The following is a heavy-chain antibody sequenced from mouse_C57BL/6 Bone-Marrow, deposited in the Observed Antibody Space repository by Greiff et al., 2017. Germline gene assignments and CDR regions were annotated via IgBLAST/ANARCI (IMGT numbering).Heavy chain of an antibody. CDR2: ISSGGSYT. CDR3: ARGHYGSSPNYAMDY. V-gene: IGHV5-6*02. D-gene: IGHD1-1*01. J-gene: IGHJ4*01. Sequence: EVKLVESGGDLVKPGGSLKLSCAASGFTFSSYGMSWVRQTPDKRLEWVATISSGGSYTYYPDSVKGRFTISRDNAKNTLYLQMSSLKSEDTAMYYCARGHYGSSPNYAMDYWGQGTSVTVSS. CDR1: GFTFSSYG.